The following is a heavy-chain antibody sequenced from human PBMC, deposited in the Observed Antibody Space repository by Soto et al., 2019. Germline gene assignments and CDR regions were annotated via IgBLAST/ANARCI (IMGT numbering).Heavy chain of an antibody. CDR3: ARASLTGYYYYGMDV. J-gene: IGHJ6*02. Sequence: GSLRLSCAASGFTFSSYAMHWVRQAPGKGLEWVAVISYDGSNKYYADSVKGRFTLSRDNSKNTLYLQMNSLRAEDTAVYYCARASLTGYYYYGMDVWGQGTKVTVYS. D-gene: IGHD3-9*01. V-gene: IGHV3-30-3*01. CDR1: GFTFSSYA. CDR2: ISYDGSNK.